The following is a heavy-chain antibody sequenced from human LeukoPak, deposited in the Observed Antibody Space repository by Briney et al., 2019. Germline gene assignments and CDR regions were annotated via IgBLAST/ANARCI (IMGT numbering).Heavy chain of an antibody. Sequence: SETQSLTCTVSGGSISSSSYYWGWIRQPPGKGLEWIGSIYYSGSTYYNPSLKSRVTISVDTSKNQFSLKLSSVTAADTAVYYCARGGSSWYWFDPWGQGTLVTVSS. CDR3: ARGGSSWYWFDP. CDR1: GGSISSSSYY. D-gene: IGHD6-13*01. J-gene: IGHJ5*02. CDR2: IYYSGST. V-gene: IGHV4-39*07.